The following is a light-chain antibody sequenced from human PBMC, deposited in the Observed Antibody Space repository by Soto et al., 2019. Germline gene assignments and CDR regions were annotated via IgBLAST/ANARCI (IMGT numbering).Light chain of an antibody. CDR1: SSDVGGYNF. J-gene: IGLJ3*02. V-gene: IGLV2-14*01. CDR3: NSYTSSSARV. CDR2: EVS. Sequence: QSALTQPASVTGSPGQSITISCTGTSSDVGGYNFVSWYQQHPGKAPKLIIYEVSHRPSGVSNRFSGSKSGNTASLTISGLHAEVEADYYCNSYTSSSARVFGGGTKLTVL.